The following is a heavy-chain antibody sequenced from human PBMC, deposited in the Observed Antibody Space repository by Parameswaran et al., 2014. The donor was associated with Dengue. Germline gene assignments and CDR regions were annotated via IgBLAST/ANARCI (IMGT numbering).Heavy chain of an antibody. CDR2: IYHSGST. J-gene: IGHJ5*02. D-gene: IGHD3-3*01. Sequence: WIRQPPGKGLEWIGYIYHSGSTYYNPSLKSRVTISVDRSKNQFSLKLSSVTAADTAVYYCARGGNDFWSGYPPAGWFDPWGQGTLVTVSS. CDR3: ARGGNDFWSGYPPAGWFDP. V-gene: IGHV4-30-2*01.